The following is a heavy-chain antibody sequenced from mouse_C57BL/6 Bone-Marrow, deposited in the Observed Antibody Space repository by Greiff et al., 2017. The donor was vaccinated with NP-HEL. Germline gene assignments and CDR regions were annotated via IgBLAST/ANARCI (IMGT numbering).Heavy chain of an antibody. CDR3: ARYCCGSRGWSFDV. Sequence: QVQLKQPGADLVKPGASVKLSCKASGYTFTSYWMHWVKQRPGRGLEWIGRIDPNSGGTKFNEKFKTKATLTGDKPASTAYMQLSSLTSEDSAVYYCARYCCGSRGWSFDVWGTGTAVTVSS. J-gene: IGHJ1*03. CDR1: GYTFTSYW. CDR2: IDPNSGGT. V-gene: IGHV1-72*01. D-gene: IGHD1-1*01.